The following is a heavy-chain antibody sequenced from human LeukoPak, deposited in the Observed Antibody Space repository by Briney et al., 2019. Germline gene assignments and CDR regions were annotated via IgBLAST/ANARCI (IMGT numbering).Heavy chain of an antibody. Sequence: PGGSLRLSCAASGFRFSDYHMNWIRQAPGKGLEWVAHISSSGITRYYADSTRGRFTISRDNAKNSLSLQLNGLRAEDTAVYYCARLGGTYFDYWGQGALVTVSS. V-gene: IGHV3-11*01. CDR2: ISSSGITR. CDR3: ARLGGTYFDY. J-gene: IGHJ4*02. D-gene: IGHD1-26*01. CDR1: GFRFSDYH.